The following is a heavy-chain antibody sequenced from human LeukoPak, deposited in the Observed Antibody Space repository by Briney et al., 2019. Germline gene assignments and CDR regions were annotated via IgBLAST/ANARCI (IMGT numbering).Heavy chain of an antibody. CDR2: IIPIFGTA. CDR3: ARAYMASIFGFSWFDP. Sequence: ASVKVSCKASGGTFSSYAISWVRQAPGQGLEWMGGIIPIFGTANYAQKFQGRVTITADKSTSTAYMELSSLGSEDTAVYYCARAYMASIFGFSWFDPWGQGTLVTVSS. V-gene: IGHV1-69*06. J-gene: IGHJ5*02. D-gene: IGHD3-3*01. CDR1: GGTFSSYA.